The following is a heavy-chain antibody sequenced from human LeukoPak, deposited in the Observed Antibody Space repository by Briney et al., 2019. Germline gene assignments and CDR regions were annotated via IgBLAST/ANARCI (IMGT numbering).Heavy chain of an antibody. J-gene: IGHJ6*03. Sequence: ASVKVSCKASGYTFTNYDINWVRQAPGQGLEWMGWMNPHSGNIGYAQKFQGRVTITRNTSISTAYMELSSLRSEDTAVYYCARADSSHYHYYYYMDVWGRGTTVTVSS. CDR3: ARADSSHYHYYYYMDV. V-gene: IGHV1-8*03. D-gene: IGHD3/OR15-3a*01. CDR2: MNPHSGNI. CDR1: GYTFTNYD.